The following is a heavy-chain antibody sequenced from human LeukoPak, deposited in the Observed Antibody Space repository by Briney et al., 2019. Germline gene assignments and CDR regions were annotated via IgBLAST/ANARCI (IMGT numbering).Heavy chain of an antibody. CDR3: ARGGNAATY. Sequence: GSLRLSCAASGFTFSSYAMHWVRQAPGKGLGWVAVISYDGSNKYYADSVKGRFTISRDNSKNTLYLQMNSLRAEDTAVYYCARGGNAATYWGQGTLVTVSS. V-gene: IGHV3-30-3*01. D-gene: IGHD3-10*01. CDR2: ISYDGSNK. J-gene: IGHJ4*02. CDR1: GFTFSSYA.